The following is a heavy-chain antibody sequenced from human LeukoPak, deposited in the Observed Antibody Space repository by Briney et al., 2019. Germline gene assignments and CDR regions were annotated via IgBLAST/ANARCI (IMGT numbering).Heavy chain of an antibody. D-gene: IGHD1-26*01. J-gene: IGHJ4*02. CDR1: GGSISSYY. CDR2: VYPSGST. Sequence: SETLSLTCTVSGGSISSYYWTWIRQPAGKGLEWIGRVYPSGSTIYNPSLKGRVTMSVDTSKNQFSLKLSSVTAADTALYYCARENSGSYREFDYWGQGTLVTVSS. V-gene: IGHV4-4*07. CDR3: ARENSGSYREFDY.